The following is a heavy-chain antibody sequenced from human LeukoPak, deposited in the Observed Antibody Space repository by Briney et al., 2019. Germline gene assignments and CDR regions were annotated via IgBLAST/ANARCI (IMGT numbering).Heavy chain of an antibody. V-gene: IGHV4-34*01. CDR1: GGSFSGYY. CDR2: INHSGST. D-gene: IGHD6-13*01. Sequence: SETLSLTCAVYGGSFSGYYWSWIRQPPGKGLEWIGEINHSGSTNYNPSLKSRVTISVDTSKNQFSLKLSSVTAADTAVYYCARVGGRSVAAADQIDYWGQGTLVTVSS. CDR3: ARVGGRSVAAADQIDY. J-gene: IGHJ4*02.